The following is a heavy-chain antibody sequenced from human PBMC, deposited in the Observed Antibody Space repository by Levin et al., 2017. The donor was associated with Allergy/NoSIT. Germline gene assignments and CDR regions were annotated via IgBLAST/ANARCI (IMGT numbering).Heavy chain of an antibody. J-gene: IGHJ3*02. CDR2: ISGSGGST. CDR3: AKTRLGSWYPLAFDI. CDR1: GFTFSSYA. V-gene: IGHV3-23*01. Sequence: GESLKISCAASGFTFSSYAMSWVRQAPGKGLEWVSAISGSGGSTYYADSVKGRFTISRDNSKNTLYLQMNSLRAEDTAVYYCAKTRLGSWYPLAFDIWGQGTMVTVSS. D-gene: IGHD6-13*01.